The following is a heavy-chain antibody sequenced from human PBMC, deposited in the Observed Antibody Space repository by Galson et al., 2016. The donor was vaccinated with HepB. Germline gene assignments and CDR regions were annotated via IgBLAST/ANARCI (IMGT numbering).Heavy chain of an antibody. Sequence: SLRLSCAASGFTFSSYDMHWVRQATGKGLEWVSTTGTAGDTYYPGSVKGRFTLSRENAKNSLYLQMNSLRAGDTAVYYCARGAARPGDWYFDLWGRGTLVTVSS. CDR1: GFTFSSYD. J-gene: IGHJ2*01. V-gene: IGHV3-13*04. CDR2: TGTAGDT. D-gene: IGHD6-6*01. CDR3: ARGAARPGDWYFDL.